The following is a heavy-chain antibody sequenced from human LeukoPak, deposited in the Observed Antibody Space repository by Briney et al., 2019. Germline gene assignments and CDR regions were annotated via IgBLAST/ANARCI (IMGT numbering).Heavy chain of an antibody. CDR3: ARAGREMATTTPFGFDY. V-gene: IGHV3-30-3*01. Sequence: GGSLRLSCAASGFTFSSYAMSWVRQAPGKGLEWVAVISYDGSNKYYADSVKGRFTISGDNSKNTLYLQMNSLRAEDTAVYYCARAGREMATTTPFGFDYWGQGTLVTVSS. D-gene: IGHD5-24*01. J-gene: IGHJ4*02. CDR1: GFTFSSYA. CDR2: ISYDGSNK.